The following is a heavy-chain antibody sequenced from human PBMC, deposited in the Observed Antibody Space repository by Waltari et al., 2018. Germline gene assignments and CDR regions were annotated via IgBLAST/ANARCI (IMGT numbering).Heavy chain of an antibody. CDR1: GFTFSSYE. CDR3: ARDRGVWGSYRLEAYFDY. J-gene: IGHJ4*02. Sequence: EVQLVESGGGLVQPGGSLRLSCAASGFTFSSYEMNWVRQAQGKGLEWVSYISSSGSTIYYADSVKGRFTISRDNAKNSLYLQMNSLRAEDTAVYYCARDRGVWGSYRLEAYFDYWGQGTLVTVSS. CDR2: ISSSGSTI. D-gene: IGHD3-16*02. V-gene: IGHV3-48*03.